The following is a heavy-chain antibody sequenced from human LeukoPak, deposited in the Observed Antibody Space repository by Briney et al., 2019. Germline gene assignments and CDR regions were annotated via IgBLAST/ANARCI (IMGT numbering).Heavy chain of an antibody. J-gene: IGHJ4*01. V-gene: IGHV4-34*01. CDR3: ARANIRFYDILTGSPIDY. CDR2: ISHSGST. CDR1: GGSFSGYY. Sequence: SEALSLTCTVYGGSFSGYYWTWIRQPPGKGLEWVGVISHSGSTNYNPSLKSRVTISLDTSKSQFSLNLSSVTAADTAVYYCARANIRFYDILTGSPIDYWGHGTLVTVSS. D-gene: IGHD3-9*01.